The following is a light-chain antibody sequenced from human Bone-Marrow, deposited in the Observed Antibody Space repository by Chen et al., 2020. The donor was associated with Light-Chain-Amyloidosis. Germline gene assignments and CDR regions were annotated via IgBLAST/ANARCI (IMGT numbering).Light chain of an antibody. J-gene: IGLJ3*02. CDR3: QVWDRSSDRPV. CDR1: NIGSTS. Sequence: SYVLTPPHSGPVAPGQTSTIACGGNNIGSTSVHWYQTTPGQAPLLGVYDDSDRPSGIPERLSGSNSGNTAALTISRVEAGDEADYYCQVWDRSSDRPVFGGGTKLAVL. V-gene: IGLV3-21*02. CDR2: DDS.